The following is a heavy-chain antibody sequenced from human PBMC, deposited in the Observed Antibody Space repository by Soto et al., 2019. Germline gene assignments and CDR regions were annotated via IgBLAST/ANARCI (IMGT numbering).Heavy chain of an antibody. Sequence: LSITCTVSGGSISSGVYYWGWVRQPPGTGLSWIGSIYYSGSIYYNPSLKSRVTASVETANDQLGLELRSVTAADTAVYYCDRDPGRAAAGRGPSAYYYYYGMHVLGQGTTVTASS. V-gene: IGHV4-30-4*01. CDR3: DRDPGRAAAGRGPSAYYYYYGMHV. D-gene: IGHD6-13*01. J-gene: IGHJ6*02. CDR2: IYYSGSI. CDR1: GGSISSGVYY.